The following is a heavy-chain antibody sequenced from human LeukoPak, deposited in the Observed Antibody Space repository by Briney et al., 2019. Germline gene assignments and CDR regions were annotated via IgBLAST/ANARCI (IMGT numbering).Heavy chain of an antibody. J-gene: IGHJ5*02. V-gene: IGHV4-34*01. CDR1: GESLSAYS. Sequence: SETLSLTCAVYGESLSAYSWNWIRQSPGKGLEWIGELNHSGSTNYNPSLKSRVTISVDTSKNQTSKRQFSLKLNSVTAADTAVYYCTRERSTPGINWFDPWGQGTLVTVSS. D-gene: IGHD2-2*01. CDR2: LNHSGST. CDR3: TRERSTPGINWFDP.